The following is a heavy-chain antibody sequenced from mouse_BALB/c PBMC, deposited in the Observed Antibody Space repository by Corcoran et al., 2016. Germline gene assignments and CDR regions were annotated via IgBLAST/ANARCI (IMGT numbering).Heavy chain of an antibody. Sequence: QIQLVQSGPELKKPGETVKISCKASGYTFTNYGMNWVKQAPGKGLKWMGWINTNTGEPTYAEEFKGRFAFSLETSASTAYLQINNLKNEDTATYFCARPFMISWYFDVWGAGTTVTVSS. CDR3: ARPFMISWYFDV. CDR1: GYTFTNYG. J-gene: IGHJ1*01. D-gene: IGHD2-4*01. V-gene: IGHV9-3*02. CDR2: INTNTGEP.